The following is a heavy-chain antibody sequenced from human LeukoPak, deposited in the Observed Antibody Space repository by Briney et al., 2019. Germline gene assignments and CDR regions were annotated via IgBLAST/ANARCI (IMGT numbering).Heavy chain of an antibody. CDR1: GGSISSYY. Sequence: SETLSLTCTVSGGSISSYYWSWIRQPPGKGLEWIGYIYYSGSTNYNPSPKSRVTISVDTSKNQFSLKLSSVTAADTAVYYCARSIAAAGTADDYWGQGTLVTVSS. V-gene: IGHV4-59*08. CDR2: IYYSGST. J-gene: IGHJ4*02. D-gene: IGHD6-13*01. CDR3: ARSIAAAGTADDY.